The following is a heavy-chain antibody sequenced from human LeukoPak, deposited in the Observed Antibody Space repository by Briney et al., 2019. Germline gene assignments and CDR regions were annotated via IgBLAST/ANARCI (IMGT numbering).Heavy chain of an antibody. CDR1: GYNFANYW. D-gene: IGHD3-9*01. V-gene: IGHV5-51*01. CDR3: ARLGTSHDTYFDF. Sequence: GESLKISCTISGYNFANYWIAWVRQMPGKGLEWMGIIWPGDSDTRYSPSFQGPVTISADKSINTAFLQWSSLKASDTAIYYCARLGTSHDTYFDFWGQGTLVTVSS. J-gene: IGHJ4*02. CDR2: IWPGDSDT.